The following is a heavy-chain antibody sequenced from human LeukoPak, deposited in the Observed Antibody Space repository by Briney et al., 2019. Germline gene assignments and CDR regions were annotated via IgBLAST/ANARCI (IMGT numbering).Heavy chain of an antibody. J-gene: IGHJ4*02. CDR3: ARGPLTMVRNTPTGDFDY. CDR2: INHSGSA. Sequence: SETLSLTCAVCGGSLCGYYWIWMREPPGKAVECIGEINHSGSANYNPSLKSRVTISVDTSKNQFSLKLSSVTAADTAVYYCARGPLTMVRNTPTGDFDYWGQGTLVTVSS. CDR1: GGSLCGYY. V-gene: IGHV4-34*01. D-gene: IGHD3-10*01.